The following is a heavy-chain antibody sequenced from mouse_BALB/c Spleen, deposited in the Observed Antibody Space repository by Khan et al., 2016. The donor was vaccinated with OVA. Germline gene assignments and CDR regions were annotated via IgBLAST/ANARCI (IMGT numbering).Heavy chain of an antibody. J-gene: IGHJ2*01. CDR1: GYIFTSYW. Sequence: QVRLQQSGAELVRPGASVKLSCKTSGYIFTSYWIHWIKQRSGQGLEWIARIYPGTDNTYYSEKLKDKATLTADKSSSTAYMQLSSLKSEDSAVYFCAREEALYYFDYWGQGTTLTVSS. CDR3: AREEALYYFDY. CDR2: IYPGTDNT. D-gene: IGHD3-2*02. V-gene: IGHV1S132*01.